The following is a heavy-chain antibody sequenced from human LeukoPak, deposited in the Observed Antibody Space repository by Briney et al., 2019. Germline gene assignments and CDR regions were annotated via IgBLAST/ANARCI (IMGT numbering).Heavy chain of an antibody. Sequence: GGSLRLSCAASGFTFSSYAMSWVRQAPGKGLEWVSANSGSGGSTYYADSVKGRFTISRDNSKNTLYLQMNSLRAEDTAVYYCAKDGSRVPARYYFDYWGQGTLVTVSS. V-gene: IGHV3-23*01. CDR1: GFTFSSYA. J-gene: IGHJ4*02. CDR3: AKDGSRVPARYYFDY. D-gene: IGHD3-10*01. CDR2: NSGSGGST.